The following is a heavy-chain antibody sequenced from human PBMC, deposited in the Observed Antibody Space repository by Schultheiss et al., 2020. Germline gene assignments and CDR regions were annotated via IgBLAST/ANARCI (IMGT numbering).Heavy chain of an antibody. D-gene: IGHD6-19*01. V-gene: IGHV4-38-2*01. CDR2: IYHSGST. CDR1: GFTFSQHG. J-gene: IGHJ4*02. CDR3: ARHNSRNNVAGYDY. Sequence: GSLRLSCAASGFTFSQHGMHWVRQAPGKGLEWIGYIYHSGSTYYNPSLKSRVTISVDRSKNQFSLKLSSVTAADTAVYYCARHNSRNNVAGYDYWGQGTLVTVSS.